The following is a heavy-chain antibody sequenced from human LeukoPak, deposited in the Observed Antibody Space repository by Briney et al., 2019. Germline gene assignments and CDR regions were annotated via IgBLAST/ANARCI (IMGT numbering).Heavy chain of an antibody. Sequence: GGSLRLSCAAPGFTFSSYAMTWVRQAPGKGLEWVSTIGGSRGSPYFADSVKGRFSISRDDSKNTLYLQMDSLRAEDTALYYCEKNKRDFGDYWYYFDSWGQGTLVTVSS. J-gene: IGHJ4*02. CDR3: EKNKRDFGDYWYYFDS. V-gene: IGHV3-23*01. CDR1: GFTFSSYA. CDR2: IGGSRGSP. D-gene: IGHD4-17*01.